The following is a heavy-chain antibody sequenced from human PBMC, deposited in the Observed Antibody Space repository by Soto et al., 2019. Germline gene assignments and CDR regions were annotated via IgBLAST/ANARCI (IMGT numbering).Heavy chain of an antibody. CDR1: GFTFSSYW. CDR2: INSDGSST. D-gene: IGHD3-3*01. V-gene: IGHV3-74*01. CDR3: ARDPSYYDFWSGYYTGQWARGEYDY. J-gene: IGHJ4*02. Sequence: PGGSLRLSCAASGFTFSSYWMHWVRQAPGKGLVWVSRINSDGSSTSYADSVKGRFTISRDNAKNTLYLQMNSLRAEDTAVYYCARDPSYYDFWSGYYTGQWARGEYDYWGQGTLVTVSS.